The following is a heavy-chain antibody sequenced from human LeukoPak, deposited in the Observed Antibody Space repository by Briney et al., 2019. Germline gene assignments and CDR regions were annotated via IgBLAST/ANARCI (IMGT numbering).Heavy chain of an antibody. D-gene: IGHD3-16*01. J-gene: IGHJ4*02. Sequence: PGGSLRLSCAASGFTFSSYGMHWVRQAPGKGPGWVAFIRYDGSNKYYADSVKGRFTISRDNSKNTMYMQINSLRAEDTAVYYCARRGNRWGDYWGQGTLVTVSS. V-gene: IGHV3-30*02. CDR2: IRYDGSNK. CDR1: GFTFSSYG. CDR3: ARRGNRWGDY.